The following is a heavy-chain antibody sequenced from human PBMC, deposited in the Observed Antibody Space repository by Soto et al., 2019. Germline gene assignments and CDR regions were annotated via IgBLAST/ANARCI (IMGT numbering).Heavy chain of an antibody. V-gene: IGHV5-10-1*01. CDR1: GYSFTSYW. CDR3: TRLPTTVTSAYYYYYGMDV. J-gene: IGHJ6*02. D-gene: IGHD4-17*01. CDR2: IDPSDSYT. Sequence: GESLKISCKGSGYSFTSYWISWVRQMPGKGLEWMGRIDPSDSYTNYSPSFQGHVTISADKSISTAYLQWSSLKASDTAMYYCTRLPTTVTSAYYYYYGMDVWGQGTTVTVSS.